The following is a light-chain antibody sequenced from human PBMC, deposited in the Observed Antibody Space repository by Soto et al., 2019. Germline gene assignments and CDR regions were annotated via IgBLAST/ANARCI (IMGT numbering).Light chain of an antibody. V-gene: IGLV3-21*04. Sequence: SYELTQSPSVSVAPGKTARITCGESDIGSKSVHWYQQKPGQAPVLVIYYDRHRPSGIPERFSGSNSGNTATLTISRVEAGDEADYYCQVWDSGSEHVVFGGGTQLTVL. CDR1: DIGSKS. CDR2: YDR. CDR3: QVWDSGSEHVV. J-gene: IGLJ2*01.